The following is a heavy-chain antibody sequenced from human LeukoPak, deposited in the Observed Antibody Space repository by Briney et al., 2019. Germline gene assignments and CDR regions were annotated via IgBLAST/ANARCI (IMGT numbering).Heavy chain of an antibody. Sequence: GGSLRLSCVASGFTFSSYEMNWVRQAPGKGLEWLSYIGSSDSTTHYADSVKGRFTISRDISKNTLYLQMNSLSAEDTAVYYCAKDGMYSSSSSYYFDYWGQGTLVTVSS. CDR1: GFTFSSYE. CDR3: AKDGMYSSSSSYYFDY. CDR2: IGSSDSTT. J-gene: IGHJ4*02. D-gene: IGHD6-6*01. V-gene: IGHV3-48*03.